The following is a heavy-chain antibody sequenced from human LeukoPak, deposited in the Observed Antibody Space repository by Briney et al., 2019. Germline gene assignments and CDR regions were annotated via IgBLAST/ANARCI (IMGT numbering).Heavy chain of an antibody. CDR1: GFVVSSSY. Sequence: GGSLRLSCAASGFVVSSSYMSWVRQAPGKGLEWVSVIYSGGTTYYADSVKGRFTTSRDNSKSTLFLRMSSLRAEDTAVYYCARGHRYYGSGSYSFDYWGQGTLVTVSS. CDR3: ARGHRYYGSGSYSFDY. V-gene: IGHV3-53*01. D-gene: IGHD3-10*01. CDR2: IYSGGTT. J-gene: IGHJ4*02.